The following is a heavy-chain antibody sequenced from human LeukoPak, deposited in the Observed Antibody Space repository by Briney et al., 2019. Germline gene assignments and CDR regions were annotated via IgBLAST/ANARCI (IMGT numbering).Heavy chain of an antibody. V-gene: IGHV4-31*03. CDR3: AREFMLRALGWFDP. CDR2: IYYSGST. J-gene: IGHJ5*02. CDR1: GGSISSGGYY. Sequence: SQTLSLTCTVSGGSISSGGYYWIWIRQHPGKGLEWIGYIYYSGSTYYNPSLKSRFTISVDTSKNQFSLKLSSVTAADTAVYYCAREFMLRALGWFDPWGQGTLVTVSS. D-gene: IGHD2-8*01.